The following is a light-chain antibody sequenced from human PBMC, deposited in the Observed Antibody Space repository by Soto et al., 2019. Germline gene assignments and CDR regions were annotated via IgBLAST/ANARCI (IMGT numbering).Light chain of an antibody. CDR2: KNT. V-gene: IGLV1-44*01. CDR3: AAWDDTLNGQV. CDR1: RSNIGGNT. Sequence: QSVLTQPPSASGTPGQRVTISCSGSRSNIGGNTVNWYQHLPGTAPRLLVYKNTQRPSGVPDRFSASKSGTSASLAISGLQSEDEADYYCAAWDDTLNGQVFGGGTKLTVL. J-gene: IGLJ3*02.